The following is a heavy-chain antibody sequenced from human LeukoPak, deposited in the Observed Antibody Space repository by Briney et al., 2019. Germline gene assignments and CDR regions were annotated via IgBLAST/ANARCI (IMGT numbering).Heavy chain of an antibody. CDR1: GFTFSDYY. D-gene: IGHD3-10*01. V-gene: IGHV3-11*01. CDR3: ARDALGSYDY. CDR2: ISNTGSTM. J-gene: IGHJ4*02. Sequence: GGPLRLSCAASGFTFSDYYMFWIRQAPGKGPEWISYISNTGSTMYYADSVKGRFTISRDNGKNSLYLQMNSLRAEDTAVHYCARDALGSYDYWGQGTLVTVSS.